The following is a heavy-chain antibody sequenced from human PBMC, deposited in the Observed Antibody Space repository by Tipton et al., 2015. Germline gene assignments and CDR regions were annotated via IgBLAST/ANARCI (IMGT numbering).Heavy chain of an antibody. D-gene: IGHD4-23*01. Sequence: TLSLTCSVSSDSISKYYWSWIRQPPGKELEWIRYIQYSGSTNYNPSLKSRDTISVDTSKTQFSLKMSSVTASDTAVYYCARARGRHGGLFDSWGQGILVTVSS. V-gene: IGHV4-59*01. CDR1: SDSISKYY. J-gene: IGHJ4*02. CDR3: ARARGRHGGLFDS. CDR2: IQYSGST.